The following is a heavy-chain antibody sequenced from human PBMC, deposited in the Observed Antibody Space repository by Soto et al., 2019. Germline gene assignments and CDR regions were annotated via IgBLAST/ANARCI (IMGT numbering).Heavy chain of an antibody. V-gene: IGHV4-39*01. CDR2: IYYSGST. D-gene: IGHD3-22*01. CDR1: GGSISSSSYY. Sequence: ASETLSLTCTVSGGSISSSSYYWGWIRQPPGKGLEWVGSIYYSGSTYYNPSLKSRVTISVDTSKNQFSLKLSSVTAADTAVYYCARHAYDSSGYLLMVFDYWGQGTLVTVSS. CDR3: ARHAYDSSGYLLMVFDY. J-gene: IGHJ4*02.